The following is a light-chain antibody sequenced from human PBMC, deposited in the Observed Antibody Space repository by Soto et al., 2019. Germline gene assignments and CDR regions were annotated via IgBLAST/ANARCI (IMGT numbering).Light chain of an antibody. CDR2: EVT. CDR3: CSYTSGTTLGV. Sequence: QSALTQPASVSGSPGQSITISCTGTSNDVGGHNYVSWYQHHPGKDPKLLISEVTNRPSGVSHRFSGSKSGNTASLTISGLQAEDEADYYCCSYTSGTTLGVFGGGTKLTVL. J-gene: IGLJ3*02. CDR1: SNDVGGHNY. V-gene: IGLV2-14*01.